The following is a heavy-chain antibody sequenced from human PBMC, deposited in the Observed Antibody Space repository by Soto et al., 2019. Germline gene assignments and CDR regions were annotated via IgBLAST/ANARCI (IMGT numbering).Heavy chain of an antibody. J-gene: IGHJ4*02. D-gene: IGHD2-15*01. V-gene: IGHV4-30-4*01. CDR1: GGSISSGDYY. CDR2: IYYSGST. Sequence: QVQLQESGPGLVKPSQTLSLTCTVSGGSISSGDYYWAWIRQPPGKGLEWIGNIYYSGSTYYNPALTSRVAISVDTTKNHVALKLCSVTAADTAVYYCASGKSSPYLDYWGQGTLVTVSS. CDR3: ASGKSSPYLDY.